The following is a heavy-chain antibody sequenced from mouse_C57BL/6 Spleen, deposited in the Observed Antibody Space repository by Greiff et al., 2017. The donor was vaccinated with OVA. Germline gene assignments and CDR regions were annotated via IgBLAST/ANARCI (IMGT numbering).Heavy chain of an antibody. CDR1: GYTFTSYG. Sequence: EVKLIESGAELVRPGSSVKMSCKTSGYTFTSYGINWVKQRPGQGLEWIGYIYIGNGYTEYNEKFKGKATLTSDTSSSTAYMQLSSLTSEDSAIYICARHYYGSSRGYFDVWGTGTTVTVSS. CDR2: IYIGNGYT. V-gene: IGHV1-58*01. D-gene: IGHD1-1*01. CDR3: ARHYYGSSRGYFDV. J-gene: IGHJ1*03.